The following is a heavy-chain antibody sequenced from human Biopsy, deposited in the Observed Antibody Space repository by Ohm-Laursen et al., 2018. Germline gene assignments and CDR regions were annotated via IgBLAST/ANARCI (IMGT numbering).Heavy chain of an antibody. CDR3: ARRGSGGRSFDY. D-gene: IGHD2-15*01. CDR1: GDSINSSY. Sequence: GTLSLTWTVSGDSINSSYWSWIRQAPGKGLEWIGFISNSGNTNYNPSLKSRVTISADTSKNQFSLKLGSVTVADTAVFYCARRGSGGRSFDYWGQGSLVTVSS. V-gene: IGHV4-59*08. J-gene: IGHJ4*02. CDR2: ISNSGNT.